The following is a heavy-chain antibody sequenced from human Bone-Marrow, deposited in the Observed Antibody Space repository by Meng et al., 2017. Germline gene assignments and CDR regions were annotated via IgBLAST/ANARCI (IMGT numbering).Heavy chain of an antibody. J-gene: IGHJ5*02. CDR3: ARYGGAVNTVRGFDP. Sequence: SETLSLTCTVPGGSISGYHWTWIRQSPGKGLEWIGYIDDRGITTYNPFLKSRLTISLDTSKTQCSLKLSSVTAADTAVYYCARYGGAVNTVRGFDPCGRGTLVTVSS. V-gene: IGHV4-59*01. D-gene: IGHD2-21*01. CDR1: GGSISGYH. CDR2: IDDRGIT.